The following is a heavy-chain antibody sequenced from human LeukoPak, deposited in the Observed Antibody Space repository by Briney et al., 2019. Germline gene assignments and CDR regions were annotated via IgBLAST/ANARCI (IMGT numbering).Heavy chain of an antibody. CDR3: AKDLVTMVRGVILSSGMDV. D-gene: IGHD3-10*01. Sequence: GGSLRLSCAASGFTFSSYAMSWVRQAPGKGLEWVSAISGSGGSTYYADSVKGRFTISRDNSKNTLYLQMNSLRAEDTAVYYCAKDLVTMVRGVILSSGMDVWGQGTTVTVSS. V-gene: IGHV3-23*01. CDR2: ISGSGGST. J-gene: IGHJ6*02. CDR1: GFTFSSYA.